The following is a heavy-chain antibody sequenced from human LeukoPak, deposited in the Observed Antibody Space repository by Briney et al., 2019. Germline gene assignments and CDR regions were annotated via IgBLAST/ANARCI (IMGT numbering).Heavy chain of an antibody. Sequence: ASVKVSCKASGWPFSTHDINWVRQSTGQGLGWLGWVNPNSGTAGYAQKFQGRVAMTRDSSISTAYLELNSLRSEDTAVYFCATTRRLPLLGFDSWGQGTLVTVSS. CDR2: VNPNSGTA. CDR1: GWPFSTHD. V-gene: IGHV1-8*01. J-gene: IGHJ5*01. CDR3: ATTRRLPLLGFDS. D-gene: IGHD2-15*01.